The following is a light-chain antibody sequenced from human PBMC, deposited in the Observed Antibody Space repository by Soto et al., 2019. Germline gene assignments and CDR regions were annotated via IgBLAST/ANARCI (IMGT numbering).Light chain of an antibody. Sequence: DIVMTQSPDSLSVSLGERATINCKSSQSVLYSSNNKNYLAWYQQKPGQPPKLLLYWASTRESGVPDRFSGSGSGTDFTLTISRLQAEDVAVYYCQQYYTTPYTFGQGTKLEIK. CDR1: QSVLYSSNNKNY. CDR2: WAS. V-gene: IGKV4-1*01. CDR3: QQYYTTPYT. J-gene: IGKJ2*01.